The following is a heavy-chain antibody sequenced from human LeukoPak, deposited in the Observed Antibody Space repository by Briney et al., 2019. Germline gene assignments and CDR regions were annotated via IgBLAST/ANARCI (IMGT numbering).Heavy chain of an antibody. V-gene: IGHV3-21*01. D-gene: IGHD3-10*01. J-gene: IGHJ6*04. Sequence: PGGSLRLSCAASGFTFSSYSMNWVRQAPGKGLEWVSSISSSSSYIYYADSVKGRFTISRDNAKNSLYLQMNSLRAEDTAVYYCARDWPTYYYGSGSYYNAPGGYYGMDVWGKGTTVTVSS. CDR2: ISSSSSYI. CDR3: ARDWPTYYYGSGSYYNAPGGYYGMDV. CDR1: GFTFSSYS.